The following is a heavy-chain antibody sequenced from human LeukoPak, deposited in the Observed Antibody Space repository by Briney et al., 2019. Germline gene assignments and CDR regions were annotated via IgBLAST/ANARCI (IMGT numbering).Heavy chain of an antibody. D-gene: IGHD6-19*01. Sequence: GESLKISCKGSGYSFTSYWISWVRQMPGKRIEWMVRIDPSDSYTNYSPSFQGHVTISADKSISTAYLQWSSLKASDTAMYYCASETGAVAGTGDDAFDIWGQGTMVTVSS. CDR1: GYSFTSYW. CDR3: ASETGAVAGTGDDAFDI. J-gene: IGHJ3*02. V-gene: IGHV5-10-1*01. CDR2: IDPSDSYT.